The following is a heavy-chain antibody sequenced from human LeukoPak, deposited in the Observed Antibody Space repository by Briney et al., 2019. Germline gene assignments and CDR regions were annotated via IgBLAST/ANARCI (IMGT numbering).Heavy chain of an antibody. Sequence: KPSETLSLTCTVSGGSISSYYWSWIRQPPGKGLEWIGYIYYSGSTNYNPSLKSRVTISVDTSKNQFSLKLSSVTAADTAVYYCAREPQKSGGGFDYWGQGTLVTVSS. CDR1: GGSISSYY. CDR2: IYYSGST. CDR3: AREPQKSGGGFDY. J-gene: IGHJ4*02. D-gene: IGHD3-10*01. V-gene: IGHV4-59*01.